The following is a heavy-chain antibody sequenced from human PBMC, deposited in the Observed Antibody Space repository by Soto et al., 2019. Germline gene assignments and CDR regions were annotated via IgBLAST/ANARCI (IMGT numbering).Heavy chain of an antibody. D-gene: IGHD2-2*01. CDR1: GFTFGGSP. CDR3: VLEGCRRTGCYPLDL. CDR2: IRSHSSSSAI. Sequence: EAQLVQSGGGLVQPGGSLQLSCAASGFTFGGSPVHWVRQASGEGLEWVDRIRSHSSSSAIAYSASVRRRFTPSRDDSKNTASLRVNSLEVEATVVYYFVLEGCRRTGCYPLDLWGQGTLVTFSS. V-gene: IGHV3-73*01. J-gene: IGHJ5*02.